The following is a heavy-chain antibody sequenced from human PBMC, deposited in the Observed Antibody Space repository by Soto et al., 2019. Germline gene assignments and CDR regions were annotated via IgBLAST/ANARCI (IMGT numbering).Heavy chain of an antibody. CDR3: AREPHYYDSSGHRDY. CDR2: IYYSGST. D-gene: IGHD3-22*01. J-gene: IGHJ4*02. Sequence: KPSETLSLTCTVSGGSISSGDYYCSWIRQPPGKGLEWIGYIYYSGSTYYNPSLKSRVTISVDTSKNQFSLKLSSVTAADTAVYYCAREPHYYDSSGHRDYWGQGTLVTVSS. CDR1: GGSISSGDYY. V-gene: IGHV4-30-4*01.